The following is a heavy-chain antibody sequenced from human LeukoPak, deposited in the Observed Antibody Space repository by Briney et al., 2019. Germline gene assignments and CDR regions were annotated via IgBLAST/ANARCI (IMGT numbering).Heavy chain of an antibody. V-gene: IGHV3-74*01. CDR1: GFTFSSYW. D-gene: IGHD3-10*01. J-gene: IGHJ2*01. CDR2: INSDGSST. Sequence: GGSLRLSCAASGFTFSSYWMHWVRQAPGKGLVWVSRINSDGSSTSYADSVKGRFTISRDNAKNTLYLQMNSLRAEDTAVNYCARHQRRRGTVPYWYFDLWGRGTLVTVSS. CDR3: ARHQRRRGTVPYWYFDL.